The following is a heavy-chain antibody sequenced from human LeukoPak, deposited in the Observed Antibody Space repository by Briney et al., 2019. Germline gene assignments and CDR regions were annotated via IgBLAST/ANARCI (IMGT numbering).Heavy chain of an antibody. J-gene: IGHJ4*02. CDR2: IIPILGIA. CDR1: GGTFSSYA. D-gene: IGHD6-13*01. Sequence: SVKVSCKASGGTFSSYAISWVRQAPGQGLEWMGRIIPILGIANYAQKFQGRVTITADKSTSTAYMELSSLRSEDTAVYYCASGGGSSSSSSPVYWGQGTLVTVSS. CDR3: ASGGGSSSSSSPVY. V-gene: IGHV1-69*04.